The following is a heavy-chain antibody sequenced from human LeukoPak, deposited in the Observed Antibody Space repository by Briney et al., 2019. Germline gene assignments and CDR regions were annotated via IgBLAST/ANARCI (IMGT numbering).Heavy chain of an antibody. Sequence: GGSLRLSCAASGFTFSNYRMNWVRQAPGKGLEWVSSISSSSSYIYYADSVKGRFTISRDNAKNSLSLQMNSLRAEDSAVYYCAKGTVAGRQRAPPKEWFDPWGQGTLVTVSS. J-gene: IGHJ5*02. CDR3: AKGTVAGRQRAPPKEWFDP. CDR2: ISSSSSYI. CDR1: GFTFSNYR. D-gene: IGHD6-6*01. V-gene: IGHV3-21*01.